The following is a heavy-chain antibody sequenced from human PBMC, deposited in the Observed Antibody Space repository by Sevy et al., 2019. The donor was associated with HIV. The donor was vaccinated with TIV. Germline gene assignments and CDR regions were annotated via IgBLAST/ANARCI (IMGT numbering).Heavy chain of an antibody. Sequence: GGSLRLSCAASGFTFSSYAMSWVRQAPGKGLEWVSAISGSGGSTYYADSVKGRFTISRDNSKNTLYLQMNSLRAEDRAVYYCAKVSVDIVTRGSYFDYWGQGTLVTVSS. V-gene: IGHV3-23*01. CDR3: AKVSVDIVTRGSYFDY. J-gene: IGHJ4*02. D-gene: IGHD5-12*01. CDR2: ISGSGGST. CDR1: GFTFSSYA.